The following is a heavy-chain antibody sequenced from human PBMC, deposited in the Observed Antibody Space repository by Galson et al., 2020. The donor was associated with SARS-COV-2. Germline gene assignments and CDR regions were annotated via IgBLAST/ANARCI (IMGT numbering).Heavy chain of an antibody. CDR1: GFIFSRYW. J-gene: IGHJ6*03. D-gene: IGHD4-17*01. CDR3: ARDSSTVSTGFDYMDV. CDR2: IKEDGSEK. Sequence: GGSLRLSCAASGFIFSRYWMSWVRQIPGKGLEWMAKIKEDGSEKYYVDSVKGRFTISRDNAKNLMYLQMNSLRAEDTAVYHCARDSSTVSTGFDYMDVWGKGTTVTVSS. V-gene: IGHV3-7*01.